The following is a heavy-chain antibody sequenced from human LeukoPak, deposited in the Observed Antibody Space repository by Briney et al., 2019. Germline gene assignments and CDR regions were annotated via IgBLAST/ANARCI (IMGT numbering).Heavy chain of an antibody. V-gene: IGHV3-7*01. J-gene: IGHJ4*02. Sequence: GGSLRLSCAASGFNFGEFWMAWVRQTPGMGLEWVANIKQDGSEKYYVDSVKGRFTISRDNAKNSLYLQINSLRVEDTAVYYCARHNGGGVESYVAPGPPDYFDYWGQGTLVTVSS. CDR1: GFNFGEFW. CDR2: IKQDGSEK. D-gene: IGHD1-26*01. CDR3: ARHNGGGVESYVAPGPPDYFDY.